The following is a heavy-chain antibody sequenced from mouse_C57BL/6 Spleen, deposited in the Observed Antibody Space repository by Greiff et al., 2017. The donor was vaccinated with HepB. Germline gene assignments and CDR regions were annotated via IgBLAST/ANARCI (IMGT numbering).Heavy chain of an antibody. CDR1: GYAFRRYW. CDR2: IYPGDGDT. V-gene: IGHV1-80*01. J-gene: IGHJ4*01. Sequence: QVQLQQSGAELVKPGASVKISCKASGYAFRRYWMNWVKQRPGKGLEWIGQIYPGDGDTNYNGKFKGKATLTADKSSSTAYMQLSSLTSEDSAVYFCARDDGGAMDYWGQGTSVTVSS. D-gene: IGHD2-3*01. CDR3: ARDDGGAMDY.